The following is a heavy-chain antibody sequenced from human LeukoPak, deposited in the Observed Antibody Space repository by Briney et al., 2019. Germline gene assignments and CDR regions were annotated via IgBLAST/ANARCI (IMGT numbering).Heavy chain of an antibody. CDR2: MNPNSGNT. Sequence: GAPVKASCKASGYTFSSYDINWVRQATGQGLEWMGWMNPNSGNTGYAQKFQGRVTMTRNTSVSTAYMELSSLTSEDTAVYYCARNPSKTGWFDPWGQGTLVTVSS. CDR3: ARNPSKTGWFDP. D-gene: IGHD4-11*01. CDR1: GYTFSSYD. J-gene: IGHJ5*02. V-gene: IGHV1-8*01.